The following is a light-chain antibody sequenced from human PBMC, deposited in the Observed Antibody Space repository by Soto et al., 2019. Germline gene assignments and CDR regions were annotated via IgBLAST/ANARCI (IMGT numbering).Light chain of an antibody. CDR2: DAS. V-gene: IGKV3-11*01. Sequence: EIVIPQYPATLSVSRGERNTLSGRASQGVRSYLAWYQQKPGQAPRLLIYDASNRATGIPARFSGGGSGTDFILTISSLAPEDFAIYDCQQRSNRITVGQGTRLDIK. CDR3: QQRSNRIT. CDR1: QGVRSY. J-gene: IGKJ5*01.